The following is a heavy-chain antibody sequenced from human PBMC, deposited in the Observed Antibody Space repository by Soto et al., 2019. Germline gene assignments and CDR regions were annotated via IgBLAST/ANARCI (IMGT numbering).Heavy chain of an antibody. Sequence: SETLSLTCTVSGDSISSRTNYWGWIRLPPGKGLEWIGSIYYSGSAYYNPSLKSRVTISVDTSKNQFSLKLSSVTAADTAVYYCARLTWDLFFDYWGQGTLVTVSS. V-gene: IGHV4-39*01. CDR1: GDSISSRTNY. D-gene: IGHD1-26*01. CDR3: ARLTWDLFFDY. J-gene: IGHJ4*02. CDR2: IYYSGSA.